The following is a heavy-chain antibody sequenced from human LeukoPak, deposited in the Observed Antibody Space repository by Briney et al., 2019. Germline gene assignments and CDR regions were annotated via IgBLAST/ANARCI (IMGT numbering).Heavy chain of an antibody. V-gene: IGHV3-30*01. D-gene: IGHD2-2*02. CDR1: GFTSSSYA. Sequence: GGSLRLSCAASGFTSSSYAMHWVRQAPGKGLEWVAVISYDGSNKYYADSVKGRFTISRDNSKNTLYLHMNSLRAEDTAVYYCARDSTYCSSTSCYIGGLFSGIDYWGQGTLVTVSS. CDR3: ARDSTYCSSTSCYIGGLFSGIDY. CDR2: ISYDGSNK. J-gene: IGHJ4*02.